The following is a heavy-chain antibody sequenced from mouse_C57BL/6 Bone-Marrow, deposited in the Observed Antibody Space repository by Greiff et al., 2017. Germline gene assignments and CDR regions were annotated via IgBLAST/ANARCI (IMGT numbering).Heavy chain of an antibody. CDR2: IHPNSGST. CDR1: GYTFTSYW. Sequence: QVQLKQPGAELVKPGASVKLSCKASGYTFTSYWMHWVKQRPGQGLEWIGMIHPNSGSTNYNEKFKSKATLTVDKSSSTAYMQLSSLTSEDSAVYYCARRGYYGFAYWGQGTLVTVSA. D-gene: IGHD2-3*01. V-gene: IGHV1-64*01. J-gene: IGHJ3*01. CDR3: ARRGYYGFAY.